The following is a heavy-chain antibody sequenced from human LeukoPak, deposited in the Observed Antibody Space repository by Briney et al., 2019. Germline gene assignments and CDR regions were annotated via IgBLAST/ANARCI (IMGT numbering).Heavy chain of an antibody. CDR2: INHSGST. Sequence: SETLSLTCAVYGGSFSGYYWSWIRQPPGKGLEWIGEINHSGSTNYNPSLKSRVTISVDTSKNQFSLKLSSVTAADTAVYYYARLTLTGSLNWGQGTLVTVSS. CDR3: ARLTLTGSLN. V-gene: IGHV4-34*01. CDR1: GGSFSGYY. J-gene: IGHJ4*02. D-gene: IGHD7-27*01.